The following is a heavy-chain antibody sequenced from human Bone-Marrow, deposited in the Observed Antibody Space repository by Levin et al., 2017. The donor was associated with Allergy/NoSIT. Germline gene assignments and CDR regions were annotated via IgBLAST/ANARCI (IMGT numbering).Heavy chain of an antibody. V-gene: IGHV4-61*01. D-gene: IGHD2-21*02. CDR3: ARIKDVTSWIRAFDP. Sequence: SETLSLTCTVSGDSVSSDTYFWSWIRQPPGKGLEWIGYIYKNGNTNYKPSLKSRVTMSIDTSKNQFSLKLDSVTAADTAIYYCARIKDVTSWIRAFDPWGQGNLVTVSS. CDR1: GDSVSSDTYF. J-gene: IGHJ5*02. CDR2: IYKNGNT.